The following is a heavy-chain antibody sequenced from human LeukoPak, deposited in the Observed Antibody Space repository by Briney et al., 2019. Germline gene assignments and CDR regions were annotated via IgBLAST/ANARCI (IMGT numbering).Heavy chain of an antibody. D-gene: IGHD2-2*01. J-gene: IGHJ4*02. CDR3: TTPDIYCSSTSCYFDY. CDR2: IKSKTDGGTT. Sequence: PGGSLRLSCAASGFIFSNYDMNWVRQAPGKGLEWVGRIKSKTDGGTTDYAAPVKGRFTISRDDSKNTLYLQMNSLKTEDTAVYYCTTPDIYCSSTSCYFDYWGQGTLVTVSS. V-gene: IGHV3-15*01. CDR1: GFIFSNYD.